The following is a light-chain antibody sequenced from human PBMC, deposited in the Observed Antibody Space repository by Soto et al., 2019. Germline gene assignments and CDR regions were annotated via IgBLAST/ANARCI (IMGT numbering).Light chain of an antibody. V-gene: IGKV3-15*01. CDR1: QSVSSN. Sequence: EIVMTQSPATLSVSPGERATLSCRASQSVSSNLAWYQQKPGQAPRLLIYGASTRATGIPARFSVSGSGTEFTLTIGSLQSEDFAVYYCQQYNNWPPWTFGQGTKVEIK. CDR2: GAS. CDR3: QQYNNWPPWT. J-gene: IGKJ1*01.